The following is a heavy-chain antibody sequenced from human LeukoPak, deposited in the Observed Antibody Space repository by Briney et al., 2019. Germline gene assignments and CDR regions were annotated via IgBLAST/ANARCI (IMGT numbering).Heavy chain of an antibody. CDR3: ASGEDI. Sequence: GGSLRLSCAASGFTVSRKYMSWVRQAPGMGLEWVSVIYRGGATNYADSVKGRFTISSDNSKNTLYLQMNSLRAEDTAVYYCASGEDIWGKGTTVTVSS. J-gene: IGHJ6*04. V-gene: IGHV3-53*01. CDR2: IYRGGAT. CDR1: GFTVSRKY. D-gene: IGHD7-27*01.